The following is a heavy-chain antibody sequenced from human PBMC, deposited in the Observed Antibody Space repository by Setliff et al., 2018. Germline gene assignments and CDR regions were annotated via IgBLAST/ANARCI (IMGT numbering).Heavy chain of an antibody. V-gene: IGHV3-48*04. Sequence: GGSLRLSCAASGYTFSSNNMSWVRQAPGKGLEWVSYIGESGNNIHYADSVKGRFTISRDNAKNSLYLQMNSLRAEDTALYYCARERDGYRATPHWAYWGQGTLVTVSS. CDR3: ARERDGYRATPHWAY. CDR2: IGESGNNI. D-gene: IGHD5-12*01. J-gene: IGHJ4*02. CDR1: GYTFSSNN.